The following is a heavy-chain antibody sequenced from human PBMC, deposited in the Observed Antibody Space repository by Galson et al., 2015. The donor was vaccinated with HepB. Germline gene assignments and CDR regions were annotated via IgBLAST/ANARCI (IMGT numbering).Heavy chain of an antibody. Sequence: SLRLSCAASGFTFSSYGMHWVRQAPGKGLEWVAVIWYDGSNKYYADSVKGRFTISRDNSKNTLYLQMNSLRAEDTAVYYCAWAVTDPRGGYWGQGTLVTVSS. CDR1: GFTFSSYG. D-gene: IGHD3-10*01. J-gene: IGHJ4*02. V-gene: IGHV3-33*01. CDR3: AWAVTDPRGGY. CDR2: IWYDGSNK.